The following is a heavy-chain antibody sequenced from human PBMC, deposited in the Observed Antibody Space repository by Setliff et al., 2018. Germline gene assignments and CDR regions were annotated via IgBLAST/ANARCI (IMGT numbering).Heavy chain of an antibody. V-gene: IGHV4-59*12. CDR1: GGSISSYY. CDR3: ARFDY. CDR2: IYYSGCT. J-gene: IGHJ4*02. Sequence: SETLSLTCTVSGGSISSYYWSWVRQPPGKGLQWIGYIYYSGCTYYNPSLKSRVAISVDTSKNQFSLKLSSVTAADTAVYYCARFDYWGQGTLVTVSS.